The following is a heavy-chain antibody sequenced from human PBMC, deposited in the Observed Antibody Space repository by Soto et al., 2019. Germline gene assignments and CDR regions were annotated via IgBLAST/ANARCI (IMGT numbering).Heavy chain of an antibody. J-gene: IGHJ4*02. CDR1: GLSISGYS. CDR3: ARVGHGYSNGGGFDN. V-gene: IGHV3-30*04. CDR2: ISLDGRNE. Sequence: QVQLVESGGGVVQPGRSLRLTCTASGLSISGYSVEWVRQAPGKGLEWVSVISLDGRNEYYADSVKGRFTISRDDSKKTVFLQMNSLRVEDTAVYFWARVGHGYSNGGGFDNWGQGTLVTVSS. D-gene: IGHD5-18*01.